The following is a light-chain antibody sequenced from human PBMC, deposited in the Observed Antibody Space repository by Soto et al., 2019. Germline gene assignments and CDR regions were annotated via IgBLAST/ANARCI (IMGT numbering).Light chain of an antibody. J-gene: IGLJ2*01. CDR2: GNN. V-gene: IGLV1-44*01. Sequence: QSVLTQPPSASGTPGQRVTISCSGSGSSIGTNTVNWYRQLPGTAPKLLIYGNNQRPSGVPDRFSGSKSGTSASLAISGLQAEDEADYYCAAWDGRLNNVLFGGGTKLPVL. CDR1: GSSIGTNT. CDR3: AAWDGRLNNVL.